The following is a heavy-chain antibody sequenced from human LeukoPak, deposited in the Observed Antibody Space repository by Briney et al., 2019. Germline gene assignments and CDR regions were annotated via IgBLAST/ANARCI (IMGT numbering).Heavy chain of an antibody. V-gene: IGHV1-2*02. CDR1: GYTFTGYY. CDR3: ARDSNDSSGSNWFDP. D-gene: IGHD3-22*01. CDR2: INPNSGGT. J-gene: IGHJ5*02. Sequence: GASVKVSCKASGYTFTGYYMHWVRQAPGQGLEWMGWINPNSGGTNYAQKFQGRVTMTRDTSISTAYMELSRLRSDDTAVYYCARDSNDSSGSNWFDPWGQGTLVTVSS.